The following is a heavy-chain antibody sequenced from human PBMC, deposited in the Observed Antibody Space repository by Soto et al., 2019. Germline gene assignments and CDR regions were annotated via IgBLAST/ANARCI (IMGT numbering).Heavy chain of an antibody. V-gene: IGHV3-43*02. CDR2: ISGVGGST. J-gene: IGHJ4*02. D-gene: IGHD1-26*01. CDR1: GFTFDDYA. CDR3: AKDIGRSGSYYFDY. Sequence: GGSLRLSCAASGFTFDDYAMHWVRQAPGKGLEWVSLISGVGGSTYYADSVKGRFTISRDNCKNSLYLQMNSLRTEDTALYYCAKDIGRSGSYYFDYWGQGTLVTVSS.